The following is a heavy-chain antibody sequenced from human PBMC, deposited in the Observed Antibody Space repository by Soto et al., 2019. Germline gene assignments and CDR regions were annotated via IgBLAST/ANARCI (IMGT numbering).Heavy chain of an antibody. D-gene: IGHD3-10*01. CDR1: GFTFSSYG. V-gene: IGHV3-30*18. J-gene: IGHJ6*02. Sequence: QVQLVESGGGVVQPGRSLRLSCAASGFTFSSYGMHWVRQAPGKGLEWVAVISYDGSNKYYADSVKGRFTISRDNSKNTLYLQMNSLRAEDTAVYYCAKDQPSGEDYYGMDVWGQGTTVTVSS. CDR2: ISYDGSNK. CDR3: AKDQPSGEDYYGMDV.